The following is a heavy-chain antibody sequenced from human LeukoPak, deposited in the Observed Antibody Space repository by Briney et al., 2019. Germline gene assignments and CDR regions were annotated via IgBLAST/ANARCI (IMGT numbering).Heavy chain of an antibody. CDR2: ISFDGSNK. D-gene: IGHD5-24*01. V-gene: IGHV3-30*18. CDR1: GFTFSSYA. Sequence: GGSLRLSCAASGFTFSSYAIHWVRQAPGKGLGWVAVISFDGSNKYYADSVKGRFTISRDNSKNTLYLQMNSLRAEDTAMYYCAKPYVEMATIPAFDFWGQGTLVTVSS. CDR3: AKPYVEMATIPAFDF. J-gene: IGHJ4*02.